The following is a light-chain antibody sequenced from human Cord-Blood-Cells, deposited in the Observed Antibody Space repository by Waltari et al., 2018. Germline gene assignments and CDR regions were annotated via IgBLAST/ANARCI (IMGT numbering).Light chain of an antibody. J-gene: IGKJ2*01. Sequence: EIVLTQSPGTRSLSPGERATISCRASQSVSSSYLAWYQQKPGQAPRLLIYGASSRATGIPDRFSDSGSGTDFTLTISRLEPEDFAVYYCQQYGSSPPYTFGQGTKLEIK. CDR2: GAS. CDR1: QSVSSSY. CDR3: QQYGSSPPYT. V-gene: IGKV3-20*01.